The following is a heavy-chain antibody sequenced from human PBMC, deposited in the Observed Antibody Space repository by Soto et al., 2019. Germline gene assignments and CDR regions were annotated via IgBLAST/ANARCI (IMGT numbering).Heavy chain of an antibody. Sequence: SETLSLTCAVYSGSFSGYYWSWIRQPPGKGLEWIGEIYHGLSIVYNPSLKSRVTISGDSSKNQFSLKLSSVTAADTAVYYCARHGGYYFDYLGQGTLVTVSS. CDR1: SGSFSGYY. V-gene: IGHV4-34*01. CDR2: IYHGLSI. D-gene: IGHD3-16*01. J-gene: IGHJ4*02. CDR3: ARHGGYYFDY.